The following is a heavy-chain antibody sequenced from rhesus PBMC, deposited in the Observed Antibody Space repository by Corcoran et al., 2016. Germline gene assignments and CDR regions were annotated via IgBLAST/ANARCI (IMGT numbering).Heavy chain of an antibody. CDR1: GGSISGGYYY. J-gene: IGHJ4*01. Sequence: QVKLQESGPGLVKPLETLSLTCGVAGGSISGGYYYWNWIRQPPGKGLGWLGGIYGSGANPYYNPSLKCRVTVAKDASRNQFSLNLSSVTAADTAVYYCAGEPMATADFDFWGQGVLVTVSS. D-gene: IGHD5-36*01. CDR3: AGEPMATADFDF. CDR2: IYGSGANP. V-gene: IGHV4S17*01.